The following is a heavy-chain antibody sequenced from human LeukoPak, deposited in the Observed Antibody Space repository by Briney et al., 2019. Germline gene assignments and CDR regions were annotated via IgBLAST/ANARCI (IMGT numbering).Heavy chain of an antibody. Sequence: GGSLRLSCAASGFTFSSYGMSWFRLAPGKGLEWVSVLYTGGIRYYAGFVRGRFTISRDDSKNTLYLQMNNLRAEDTAIYYCTKMFTKDNWYGGPDYWGQGTLVTVSS. CDR1: GFTFSSYG. D-gene: IGHD2-8*01. CDR3: TKMFTKDNWYGGPDY. V-gene: IGHV3-23*03. J-gene: IGHJ4*02. CDR2: LYTGGIR.